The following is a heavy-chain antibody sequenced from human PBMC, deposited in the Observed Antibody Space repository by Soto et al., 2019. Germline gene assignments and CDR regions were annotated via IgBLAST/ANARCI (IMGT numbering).Heavy chain of an antibody. D-gene: IGHD4-17*01. Sequence: QVQLVESGGGVVQPGRSLRLSCAASGFSRYGMHWVRQAPGKGLEWQAVLWYDGSQKYYADSVKGRFTISRDDSKNTVYLQMDSLRVEDTAVYYCARDPGTVTTGYYFDYWGQGTLVTVSS. J-gene: IGHJ4*02. V-gene: IGHV3-33*01. CDR1: GFSRYG. CDR2: LWYDGSQK. CDR3: ARDPGTVTTGYYFDY.